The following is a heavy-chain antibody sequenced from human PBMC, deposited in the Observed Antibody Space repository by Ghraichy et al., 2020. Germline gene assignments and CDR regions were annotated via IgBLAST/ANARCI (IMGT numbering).Heavy chain of an antibody. CDR2: INSSGGRT. J-gene: IGHJ1*01. CDR1: GYTFSSHY. D-gene: IGHD3-22*01. Sequence: ASVKVSCKTSGYTFSSHYIHWVRQAPGQGLEWMGIINSSGGRTTYAARFQDRLTMTRDTSTTTVYMDLSSLTSDDTAMYFCARDYYDSSGLFKYWGHGTLVTVSS. V-gene: IGHV1-46*01. CDR3: ARDYYDSSGLFKY.